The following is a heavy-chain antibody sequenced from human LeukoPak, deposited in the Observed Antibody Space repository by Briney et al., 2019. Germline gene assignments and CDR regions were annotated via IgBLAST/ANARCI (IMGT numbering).Heavy chain of an antibody. V-gene: IGHV4-59*01. CDR1: GGSISSYY. J-gene: IGHJ4*02. CDR2: IYYSGST. Sequence: SETLSLTCTVSGGSISSYYWSWIRQPPGKGLEWIGYIYYSGSTNYNPSLKSRVTISVDTSKNQFSLKLSSVTAADTAVYYCARGLAPPGYSYGPVDYWGQGTLVTVSS. D-gene: IGHD5-18*01. CDR3: ARGLAPPGYSYGPVDY.